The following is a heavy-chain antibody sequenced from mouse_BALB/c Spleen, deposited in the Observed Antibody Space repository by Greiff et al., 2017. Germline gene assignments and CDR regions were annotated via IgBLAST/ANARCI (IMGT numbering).Heavy chain of an antibody. CDR3: ARNRGLLRYFDV. CDR2: IWSGGST. D-gene: IGHD1-1*01. J-gene: IGHJ1*01. Sequence: QVQLKQSGPGLVQPSQSLSITCTVSGFSLTSYGVHWVRQSPGKGLEWLGVIWSGGSTDYYAAFISRLSISKDNSKSQVFFKMNSLQANDTAIYYCARNRGLLRYFDVWGAGTTVTVSS. CDR1: GFSLTSYG. V-gene: IGHV2-2*02.